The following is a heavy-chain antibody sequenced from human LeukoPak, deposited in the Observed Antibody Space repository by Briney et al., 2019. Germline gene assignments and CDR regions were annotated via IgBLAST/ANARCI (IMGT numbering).Heavy chain of an antibody. CDR2: IYYSGST. J-gene: IGHJ6*02. CDR3: ARDTFWSGYPDGMDV. Sequence: PSETLSLTCTVSAGSISSYYWSWIRQPPGKGLEWIGYIYYSGSTSYNPSLKGRVTISVDTSKNQFSLKLSSVTAADTAVYYCARDTFWSGYPDGMDVWGQGTTVTVSS. V-gene: IGHV4-59*01. CDR1: AGSISSYY. D-gene: IGHD3-3*01.